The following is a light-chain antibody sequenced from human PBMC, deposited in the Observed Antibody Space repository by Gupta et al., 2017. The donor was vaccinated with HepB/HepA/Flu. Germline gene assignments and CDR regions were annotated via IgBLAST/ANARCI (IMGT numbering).Light chain of an antibody. CDR2: WAS. CDR3: QQYYIAPPT. CDR1: QSILHSSNNNNY. Sequence: DLVMTQSPDSLAVSLGERATINCKSRQSILHSSNNNNYLAWYQQKPGQPPKLLIYWASTRESGVPDRFSGSGSGTDFTLTISSLQAEDVAVYLCQQYYIAPPTFGQGTKVEIK. V-gene: IGKV4-1*01. J-gene: IGKJ1*01.